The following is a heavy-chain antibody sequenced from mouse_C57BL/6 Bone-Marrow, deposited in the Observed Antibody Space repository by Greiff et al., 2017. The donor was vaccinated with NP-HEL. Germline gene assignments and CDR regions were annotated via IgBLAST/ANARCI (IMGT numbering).Heavy chain of an antibody. CDR2: IYPGSGST. CDR1: GYTFTSYW. V-gene: IGHV1-55*01. D-gene: IGHD1-1*01. CDR3: ARSDYYGSSYVYWFAY. J-gene: IGHJ3*01. Sequence: QVQLQQPGAELVKPGASVKMSCKASGYTFTSYWITWVKQRPGQGLEWIGDIYPGSGSTNYNEKFKSKATLTVDTSSSTAYMQLSSLTSEDSAVYYCARSDYYGSSYVYWFAYWGKGTLVTVSA.